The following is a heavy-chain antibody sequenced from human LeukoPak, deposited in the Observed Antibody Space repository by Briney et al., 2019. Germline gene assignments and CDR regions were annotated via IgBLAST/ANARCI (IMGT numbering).Heavy chain of an antibody. CDR1: GGSISSGPYY. V-gene: IGHV4-61*02. CDR2: IYTSGST. CDR3: ARETSQKGAHYMDV. J-gene: IGHJ6*03. Sequence: SETLSLTCTVSGGSISSGPYYWNWIRQPAGKGLEWIGRIYTSGSTNYNPSLKSRVTISVDTSKNQFSLKLSSVTAADTAVYYCARETSQKGAHYMDVWGKGTTITISS.